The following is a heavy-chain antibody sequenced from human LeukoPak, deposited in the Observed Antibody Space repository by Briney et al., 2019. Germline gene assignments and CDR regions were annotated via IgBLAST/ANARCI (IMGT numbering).Heavy chain of an antibody. CDR1: GGSFSGYY. Sequence: SETLSLTCAVYGGSFSGYYWSWIRQPPGKGLEWIGEINHSGSTNYNPSLKSRVTISVDTSKNQFSLKLSSVTAADPAVYYCARGLGSHSSSWYRAWGQGTLVTVSP. CDR2: INHSGST. CDR3: ARGLGSHSSSWYRA. J-gene: IGHJ5*02. D-gene: IGHD6-13*01. V-gene: IGHV4-34*01.